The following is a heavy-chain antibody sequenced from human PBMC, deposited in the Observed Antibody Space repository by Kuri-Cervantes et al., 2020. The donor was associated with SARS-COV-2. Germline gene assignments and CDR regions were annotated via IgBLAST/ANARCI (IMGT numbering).Heavy chain of an antibody. CDR1: GGSISSGDYY. Sequence: SETLSLTCTVSGGSISSGDYYWSWIRQPPGKGLEWIGYIYYSGSTYYNPSLKSRVTISVDTSKNQFSLKLSSVTAADTAVYYCARGRGSSWRLNAFDIWGQGTMVTVSS. CDR3: ARGRGSSWRLNAFDI. V-gene: IGHV4-30-4*01. J-gene: IGHJ3*02. D-gene: IGHD6-13*01. CDR2: IYYSGST.